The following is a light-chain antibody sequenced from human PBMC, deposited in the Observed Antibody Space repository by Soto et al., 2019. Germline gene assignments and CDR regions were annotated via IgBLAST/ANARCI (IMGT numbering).Light chain of an antibody. CDR1: QDIKNY. CDR2: DAS. CDR3: QHYDHLPPLS. J-gene: IGKJ4*01. Sequence: DLQMTQSPSSLSASVGDRVTITCQASQDIKNYLNWYQQKPGKAPNLLIYDASNLKTGVPSRFSGSGYGTHFTFTISSLQPEDIATYYCQHYDHLPPLSFGGGTKVEIK. V-gene: IGKV1-33*01.